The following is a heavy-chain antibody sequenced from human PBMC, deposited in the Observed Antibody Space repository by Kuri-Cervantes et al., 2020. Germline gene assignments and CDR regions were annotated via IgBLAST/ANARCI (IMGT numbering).Heavy chain of an antibody. CDR1: GGSFSGYY. Sequence: SETLSLTCAVYGGSFSGYYWSWIRQPPGKGLEWIGYIYYSGSTYYNPSLKSRVTISVDTSKNQFSLKLSSVTAADTAVYYCARVKWERHDAFDIWGQGTMVTVSS. V-gene: IGHV4-34*01. CDR2: IYYSGST. D-gene: IGHD1-26*01. J-gene: IGHJ3*02. CDR3: ARVKWERHDAFDI.